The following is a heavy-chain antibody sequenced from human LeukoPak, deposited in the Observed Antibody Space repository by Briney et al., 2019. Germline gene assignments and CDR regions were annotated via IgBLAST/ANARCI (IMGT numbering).Heavy chain of an antibody. D-gene: IGHD2-8*01. CDR1: GFTFSSYW. CDR2: MIQDGSQK. CDR3: ARDNDRKDDS. V-gene: IGHV3-7*01. Sequence: GGSLRLSCAASGFTFSSYWMTWVRQAPGKGLEWVANMIQDGSQKFYVDSVKGRFTISRGNAKNSVYLQMNNLRAEDTALYYCARDNDRKDDSWGQGTLVTVSS. J-gene: IGHJ4*02.